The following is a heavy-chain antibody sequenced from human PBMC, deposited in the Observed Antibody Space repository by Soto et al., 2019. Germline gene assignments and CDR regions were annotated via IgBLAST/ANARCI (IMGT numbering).Heavy chain of an antibody. J-gene: IGHJ4*02. CDR3: TSLGYSYGYFINY. D-gene: IGHD5-18*01. CDR2: IRSKANSYAT. Sequence: GGSLRLSCAASGFTFSGSAMHWVRQASGKGLEWVGRIRSKANSYATAYAASVKGRFTISRDDSKNTAYLQMNSLKTEDTAVYYCTSLGYSYGYFINYWGQGALVTVPS. CDR1: GFTFSGSA. V-gene: IGHV3-73*01.